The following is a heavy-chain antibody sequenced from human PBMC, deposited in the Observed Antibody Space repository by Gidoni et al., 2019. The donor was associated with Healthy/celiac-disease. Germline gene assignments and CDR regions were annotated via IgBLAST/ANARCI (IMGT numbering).Heavy chain of an antibody. J-gene: IGHJ6*02. Sequence: QVQLVQSGAEVKKPGASVKVSCKASGSTFTSYDINWVRPATGQGLEWMGWMNPNSGNTGYAQKFQGRVTMTRNTSISTAYMELSSLRSEDTAVYYCARSTARTASGSYQRSYYYYGMDVWGQGTTVTVSS. CDR3: ARSTARTASGSYQRSYYYYGMDV. D-gene: IGHD1-26*01. V-gene: IGHV1-8*01. CDR1: GSTFTSYD. CDR2: MNPNSGNT.